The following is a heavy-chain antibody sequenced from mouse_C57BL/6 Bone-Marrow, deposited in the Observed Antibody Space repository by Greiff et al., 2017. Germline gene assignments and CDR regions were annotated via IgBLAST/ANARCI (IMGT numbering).Heavy chain of an antibody. Sequence: VQLKQSVAELVRPGASVKLSCTASGFNIKNTYMHWVKQRPEQGLEWIGRIDPANGNTKYAPKFQGKATITADTSSNTAYLQLSSLTSEDTAIYYCALYYDGSSYPYYFDYWGQGTTLTVSS. CDR3: ALYYDGSSYPYYFDY. CDR1: GFNIKNTY. CDR2: IDPANGNT. J-gene: IGHJ2*01. D-gene: IGHD1-1*01. V-gene: IGHV14-3*01.